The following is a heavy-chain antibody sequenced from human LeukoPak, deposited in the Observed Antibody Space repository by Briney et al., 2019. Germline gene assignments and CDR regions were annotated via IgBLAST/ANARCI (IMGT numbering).Heavy chain of an antibody. CDR1: GYTLTELS. J-gene: IGHJ4*02. CDR3: ARDGYYYGSGSYLAPLY. V-gene: IGHV1-24*01. D-gene: IGHD3-10*01. CDR2: FDPEDGET. Sequence: ASVKVSCKVSGYTLTELSMHWVRQAPGKGLEWMGGFDPEDGETIYAQKFQGRVTMTEDTSTDTAYMELSSLRSEDTAVYYCARDGYYYGSGSYLAPLYWGQGTLVTVSS.